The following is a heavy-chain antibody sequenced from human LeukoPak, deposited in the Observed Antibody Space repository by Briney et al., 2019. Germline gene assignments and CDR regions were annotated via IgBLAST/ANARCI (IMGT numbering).Heavy chain of an antibody. CDR2: IYHSGST. CDR3: ARSYYDSSGYYPWYFDY. J-gene: IGHJ4*02. Sequence: SETLSLTCAVSGGSISSSNWWSWVRQPPGKGLEWIGEIYHSGSTNYNPSLKSRVIISVDKSKNQFSLKLSSVTAADTAVYYCARSYYDSSGYYPWYFDYWGQGTLVTVSS. D-gene: IGHD3-22*01. CDR1: GGSISSSNW. V-gene: IGHV4-4*02.